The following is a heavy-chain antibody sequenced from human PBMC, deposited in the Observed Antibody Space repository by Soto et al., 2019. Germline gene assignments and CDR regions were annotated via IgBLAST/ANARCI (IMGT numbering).Heavy chain of an antibody. Sequence: EVHLLESGGGLVQPGGSLTLSCAGSGFAFHTYDMTWVRQAPGKGLEWVSMISNRGSPYYSGSVSGRFTISRDNSNSILYLQMNSLRADDTAIYFCAKHWGTPAPDDYWGQGTLVTVSS. D-gene: IGHD6-13*01. CDR3: AKHWGTPAPDDY. CDR1: GFAFHTYD. J-gene: IGHJ4*02. V-gene: IGHV3-23*01. CDR2: MISNRGSP.